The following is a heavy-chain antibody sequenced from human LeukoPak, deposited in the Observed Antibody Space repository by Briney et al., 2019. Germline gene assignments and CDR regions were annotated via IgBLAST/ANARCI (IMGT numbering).Heavy chain of an antibody. V-gene: IGHV3-23*01. Sequence: GGSLRLSCTTSGFAFSNYAMNWVRQAPGKGPEWVSGISGFNTYYADSVKGRFTIFRDNSKNVLYLQLDRLRAEDTAIYSCAKDVCTSPRCLLYFDSWGQGTLVTVSS. J-gene: IGHJ4*02. CDR2: ISGFNT. CDR3: AKDVCTSPRCLLYFDS. CDR1: GFAFSNYA. D-gene: IGHD2-8*01.